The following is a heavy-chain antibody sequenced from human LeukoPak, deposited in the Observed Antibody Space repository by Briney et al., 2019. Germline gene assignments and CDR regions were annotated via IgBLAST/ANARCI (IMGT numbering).Heavy chain of an antibody. Sequence: ASVKVSCKASQYTFTGYYMHWVRQAPGQGLEWMGWINPKSGGTEYAQKFQGRVTMTRDTSISTAYMELSSLRSDDTAVYYCAIENRGSWVGDYWGQGTLVTVSS. J-gene: IGHJ4*02. V-gene: IGHV1-2*02. CDR3: AIENRGSWVGDY. CDR1: QYTFTGYY. CDR2: INPKSGGT. D-gene: IGHD1-26*01.